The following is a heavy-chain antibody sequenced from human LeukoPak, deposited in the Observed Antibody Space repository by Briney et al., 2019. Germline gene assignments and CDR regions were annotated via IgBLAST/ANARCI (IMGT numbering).Heavy chain of an antibody. D-gene: IGHD3-22*01. CDR1: GVSISSSSYY. V-gene: IGHV4-39*07. CDR3: ARDRTDYYDSSGYYSRFGWFDP. Sequence: SETLSLTCNVSGVSISSSSYYWGWIRQPPGKGLEWIGSIYYSGSTYYNPSLKSRVTISVDTSKNQFSLKLSSVTAADTAVYYCARDRTDYYDSSGYYSRFGWFDPWGQGTLVTVSS. CDR2: IYYSGST. J-gene: IGHJ5*02.